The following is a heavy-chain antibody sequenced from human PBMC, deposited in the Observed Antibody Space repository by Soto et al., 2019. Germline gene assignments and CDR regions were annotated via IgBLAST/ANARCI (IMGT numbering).Heavy chain of an antibody. D-gene: IGHD6-19*01. J-gene: IGHJ4*02. CDR1: GFTFSSYA. CDR3: AKVYAGYSSGWYDY. CDR2: ISGSGGST. Sequence: EVQLLESGGGLVQPGGSLRLSCAASGFTFSSYAMSWVRQVPGKGLEWVSAISGSGGSTYYADSVKGRFTISRDNSKNTLYVQMNSLRAEDTAVYYCAKVYAGYSSGWYDYWGQGTLVTVSS. V-gene: IGHV3-23*01.